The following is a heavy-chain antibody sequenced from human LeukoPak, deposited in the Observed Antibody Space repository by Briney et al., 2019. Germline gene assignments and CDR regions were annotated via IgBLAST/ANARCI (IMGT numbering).Heavy chain of an antibody. V-gene: IGHV4-39*01. J-gene: IGHJ4*02. Sequence: SETLSLTCTVSGGSISSSSYYWGWIRQPPGKGLEWIGSIYYSGSTYYNPSLKSRVTISVDTSKNQFSLKLSSVTAADTAAYYCARARSRIYYFDYWGQGTLVTVSS. CDR3: ARARSRIYYFDY. D-gene: IGHD2-15*01. CDR2: IYYSGST. CDR1: GGSISSSSYY.